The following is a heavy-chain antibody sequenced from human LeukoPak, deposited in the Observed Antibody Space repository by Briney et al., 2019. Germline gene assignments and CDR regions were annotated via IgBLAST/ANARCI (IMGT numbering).Heavy chain of an antibody. CDR2: ISYDGSNK. D-gene: IGHD6-19*01. CDR3: ARDNGVTAVAGHFDY. J-gene: IGHJ4*02. CDR1: GFTLSRYA. V-gene: IGHV3-30-3*01. Sequence: PGGSLRLSCAASGFTLSRYAMHWVRQAPGKGLEWVAVISYDGSNKYYADSVKGRFTISRDNSKNTLHLQMNSLRAEDTAVYYRARDNGVTAVAGHFDYWGQGTLVTVSS.